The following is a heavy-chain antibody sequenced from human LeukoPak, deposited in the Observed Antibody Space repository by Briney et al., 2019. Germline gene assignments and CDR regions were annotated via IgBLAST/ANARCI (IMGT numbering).Heavy chain of an antibody. Sequence: SETLSLTCAVSGGSISSSNWWSWVRQPPGKGLEWIGEIYHSGSTNYNPSLKSRVTISVDKSKNQFSLKLSSVTAADTAVYYCATYGGIVGATTGDYYFDYWGQGTLVTVSS. J-gene: IGHJ4*02. D-gene: IGHD1-26*01. CDR3: ATYGGIVGATTGDYYFDY. CDR1: GGSISSSNW. CDR2: IYHSGST. V-gene: IGHV4-4*02.